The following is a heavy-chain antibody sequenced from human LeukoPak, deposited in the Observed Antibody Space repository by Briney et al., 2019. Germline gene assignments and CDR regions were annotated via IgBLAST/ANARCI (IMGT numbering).Heavy chain of an antibody. CDR2: IYHSGST. CDR3: ARGGSYQLLSDAFDI. V-gene: IGHV4-30-2*01. J-gene: IGHJ3*02. CDR1: GGSISSDGYF. Sequence: SQTLSLTCAVSGGSISSDGYFWSWIRQPPGKGLEWIGYIYHSGSTYSNPSLKSRVTISIDRSKNQFSLKVSSVTAADTAVYYCARGGSYQLLSDAFDIWGQGTMVTVSS. D-gene: IGHD2-2*01.